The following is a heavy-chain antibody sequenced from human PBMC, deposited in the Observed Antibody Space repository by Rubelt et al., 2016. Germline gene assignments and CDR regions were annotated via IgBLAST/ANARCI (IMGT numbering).Heavy chain of an antibody. Sequence: QVHLQESGPGLVKPSGTFSLTCAVSNGSISNSGWWSWVRQPPGKGLEWIGEIYHSGMTNYNASLEYRVIMSIDKSKNQFPLKFNSVTAADTAVYYCAHEQTDGGFDSWGQGTLVTVSS. D-gene: IGHD1/OR15-1a*01. CDR3: AHEQTDGGFDS. J-gene: IGHJ4*02. CDR2: IYHSGMT. CDR1: NGSISNSGW. V-gene: IGHV4-4*02.